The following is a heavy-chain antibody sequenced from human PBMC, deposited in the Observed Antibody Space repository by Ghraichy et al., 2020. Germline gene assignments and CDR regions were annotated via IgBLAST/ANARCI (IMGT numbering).Heavy chain of an antibody. CDR3: ARDDPIPGVPFLWYFDL. V-gene: IGHV4-4*07. CDR2: VSPSGTT. Sequence: SQTLSLTCSVSGGSISYYYWSWIRQPAGKGLEWIGRVSPSGTTNYNPSLRSRVTMSLDTSKRQFSLNIRSVTAADTATYFCARDDPIPGVPFLWYFDLWGRGSLVTVSS. CDR1: GGSISYYY. D-gene: IGHD3-10*01. J-gene: IGHJ2*01.